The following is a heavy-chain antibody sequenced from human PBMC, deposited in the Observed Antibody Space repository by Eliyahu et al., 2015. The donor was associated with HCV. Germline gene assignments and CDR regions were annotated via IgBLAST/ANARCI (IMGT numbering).Heavy chain of an antibody. V-gene: IGHV4-59*13. J-gene: IGHJ5*02. CDR3: ASGGGGIAVTGTGGWFDP. D-gene: IGHD6-19*01. Sequence: QVQLQESGPGLVKPSETLSLXXXVSGGXIXTYXWSWIRQPPGKGLEXIGYIHYSGSTNYNPSLKSRVTISVDTSKNQFSLNLTSVTAADTAMYYCASGGGGIAVTGTGGWFDPWGQGTLVTVSS. CDR2: IHYSGST. CDR1: GGXIXTYX.